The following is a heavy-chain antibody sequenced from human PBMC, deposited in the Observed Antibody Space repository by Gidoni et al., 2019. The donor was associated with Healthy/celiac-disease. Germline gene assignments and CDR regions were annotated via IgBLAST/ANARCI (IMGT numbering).Heavy chain of an antibody. Sequence: QLQLQESGPGLVKPSETLSLTCTVSGGSISSSSYYWGCIRQPPGKGLEWIGSIYYSGSTYYNTSLKSRVTISVDTSKNQFSLKLSSVTAADTAVYYCARQEIAVACVDYWGQGTLVTVSS. CDR1: GGSISSSSYY. D-gene: IGHD6-19*01. CDR3: ARQEIAVACVDY. J-gene: IGHJ4*02. CDR2: IYYSGST. V-gene: IGHV4-39*01.